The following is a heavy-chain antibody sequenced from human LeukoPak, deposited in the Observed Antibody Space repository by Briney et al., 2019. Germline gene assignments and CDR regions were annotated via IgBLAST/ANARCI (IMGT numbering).Heavy chain of an antibody. D-gene: IGHD1-7*01. CDR3: ARHLTGITRLELRYYFDY. Sequence: SETLSLTCTVSGASISTDYWSWIRQPPGKGLEWIGSIYYSGSTYYNPSLKSRVTISVDTSKNQFSLKLSSVTAADTAVYYCARHLTGITRLELRYYFDYWGQGTLVTVSS. J-gene: IGHJ4*02. CDR2: IYYSGST. V-gene: IGHV4-59*05. CDR1: GASISTDY.